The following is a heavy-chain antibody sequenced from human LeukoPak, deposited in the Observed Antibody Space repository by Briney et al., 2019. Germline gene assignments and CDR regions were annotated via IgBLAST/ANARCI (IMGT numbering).Heavy chain of an antibody. CDR3: ARDGQCLDH. V-gene: IGHV4-30-2*01. J-gene: IGHJ4*02. CDR2: IYQSGSA. CDR1: NGSITSGGYS. Sequence: SETLSLTCTVSNGSITSGGYSWSWIRQPPGKGLGWIGYIYQSGSAYYNPPLKSRVTMSVDMSKNQFSLKLTSVTAADTAVYFCARDGQCLDHWGQGTLVTASS. D-gene: IGHD6-19*01.